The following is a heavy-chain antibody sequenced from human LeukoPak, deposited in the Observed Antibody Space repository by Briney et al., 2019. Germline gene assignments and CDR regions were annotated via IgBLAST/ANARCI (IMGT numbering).Heavy chain of an antibody. CDR1: GYTFTSYD. J-gene: IGHJ6*03. CDR2: MNPNSGNT. V-gene: IGHV1-8*03. CDR3: ARGGRYSSSSLYYYYYMDV. D-gene: IGHD6-6*01. Sequence: ASVKVSCKASGYTFTSYDINWVRQATGQGLEWMGWMNPNSGNTGYAQKFQGRVTITRNTSIGTAYMELSSLRSEDTAVYYCARGGRYSSSSLYYYYYMDVWGKGTTVTVSS.